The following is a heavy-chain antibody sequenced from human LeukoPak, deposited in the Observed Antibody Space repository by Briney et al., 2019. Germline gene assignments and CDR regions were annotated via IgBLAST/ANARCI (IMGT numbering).Heavy chain of an antibody. V-gene: IGHV1-18*01. Sequence: ASVTVSCTASGYTFTSYGISWVRQAPGQGLEWMGWISAYNGNTNYAQKLQGRVTMTTDTSTSTAYMELRSLRSDDTAVYYCARDSSIPEWLDPWGQGTLVTVSS. D-gene: IGHD1-14*01. J-gene: IGHJ5*02. CDR3: ARDSSIPEWLDP. CDR2: ISAYNGNT. CDR1: GYTFTSYG.